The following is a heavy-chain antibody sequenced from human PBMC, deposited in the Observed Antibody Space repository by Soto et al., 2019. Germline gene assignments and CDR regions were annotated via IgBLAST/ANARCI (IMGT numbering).Heavy chain of an antibody. V-gene: IGHV3-30-3*01. J-gene: IGHJ3*02. Sequence: PWGSLRLSCASSGFTFSSYAMHWVRQAPGKGLEWVAVISYDGSNKYYADSVKGRFTISRDNSKNTLYLQMNSLRAEDTAVYYCAIGGGFTPRVGADAFDIWGQGTMVTVSS. D-gene: IGHD1-26*01. CDR2: ISYDGSNK. CDR1: GFTFSSYA. CDR3: AIGGGFTPRVGADAFDI.